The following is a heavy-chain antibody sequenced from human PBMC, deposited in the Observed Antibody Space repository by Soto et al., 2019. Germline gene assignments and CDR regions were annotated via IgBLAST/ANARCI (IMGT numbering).Heavy chain of an antibody. Sequence: QVQLVQSGAEVKEPGASVRVSCKAYGYTFTDYGISWVRQAPGQGLEWMGWIGPNTGNTNYAQNLQGRVTMTKDTSTGTAYMDLRSLTSDDAAVYYCARAGAWGSFRSYSHYGMDVWGQGTTVTVSS. V-gene: IGHV1-18*01. D-gene: IGHD3-16*02. CDR1: GYTFTDYG. J-gene: IGHJ6*02. CDR2: IGPNTGNT. CDR3: ARAGAWGSFRSYSHYGMDV.